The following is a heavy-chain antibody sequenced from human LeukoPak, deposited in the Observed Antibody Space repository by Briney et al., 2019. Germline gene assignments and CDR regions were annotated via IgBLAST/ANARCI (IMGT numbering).Heavy chain of an antibody. CDR2: ITPNSGGT. J-gene: IGHJ4*02. D-gene: IGHD6-19*01. CDR1: GYTFTVYY. CDR3: ARTSSGSGWLTAFDY. V-gene: IGHV1-2*02. Sequence: GASVTLSFTSSGYTFTVYYMHWVRQAPGQGLEWVGGITPNSGGTNYSQKFQVRVTMTRDTSISTAYMELSRLRSDDTAVYYCARTSSGSGWLTAFDYWGQGTLVTVS.